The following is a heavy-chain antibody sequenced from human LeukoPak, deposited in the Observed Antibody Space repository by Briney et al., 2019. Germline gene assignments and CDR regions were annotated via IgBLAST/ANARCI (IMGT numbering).Heavy chain of an antibody. J-gene: IGHJ5*02. Sequence: GASVKVSCKASGGTFSSYAISWVRQAPGQGLEWMGGIIPIFGTANYAQKFQGRVTITADESTSTAYMELSSLRSEDTAVYYCASLRDYSTRFDPWGQGTLVTVSS. D-gene: IGHD4-11*01. V-gene: IGHV1-69*13. CDR2: IIPIFGTA. CDR3: ASLRDYSTRFDP. CDR1: GGTFSSYA.